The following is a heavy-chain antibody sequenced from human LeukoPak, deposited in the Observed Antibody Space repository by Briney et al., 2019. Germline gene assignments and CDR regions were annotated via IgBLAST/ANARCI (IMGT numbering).Heavy chain of an antibody. CDR1: GYTFSSNA. D-gene: IGHD3-22*01. J-gene: IGHJ4*02. Sequence: ASVEVSCKASGYTFSSNAINWVRQAPGQGLEWMGWIDTNTGNPTYAQGLTGRFVFSLDTSVSTAYLQISSLKAEDTGEYFCARGYDSSGYFSDWGQGTLVTVSS. CDR2: IDTNTGNP. V-gene: IGHV7-4-1*02. CDR3: ARGYDSSGYFSD.